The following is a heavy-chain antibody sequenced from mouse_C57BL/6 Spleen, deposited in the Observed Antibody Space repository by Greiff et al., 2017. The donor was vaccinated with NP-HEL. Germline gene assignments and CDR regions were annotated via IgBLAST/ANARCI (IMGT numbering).Heavy chain of an antibody. V-gene: IGHV5-9-1*02. CDR3: TRGLYLGYSDV. CDR2: ISSGGDYI. D-gene: IGHD2-1*01. Sequence: EVKLVESGEGLVKPGGSLKLSCAASGFTFSSYAMSWVRQTPEKRLEWVAYISSGGDYIYYADTVKGRFTFSRDNARNALYLQRSSLKSEDTAMYYCTRGLYLGYSDVWGTGTTVTVSS. J-gene: IGHJ1*03. CDR1: GFTFSSYA.